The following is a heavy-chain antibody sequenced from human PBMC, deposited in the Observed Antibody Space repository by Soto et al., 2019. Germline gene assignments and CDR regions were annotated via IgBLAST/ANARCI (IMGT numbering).Heavy chain of an antibody. J-gene: IGHJ4*02. V-gene: IGHV4-39*01. CDR1: GGSISSSSYY. CDR2: IYYSGST. CDR3: ASPNSSGGATDY. D-gene: IGHD3-16*01. Sequence: QLQLQESGPGLVKPSETLSLTCTVSGGSISSSSYYWGWIRQPPGKGLEWIGSIYYSGSTYYNPSLKMRVTISVDTSKNQFSLKLSSVTAADTAVYYWASPNSSGGATDYWGQGTLVTVSS.